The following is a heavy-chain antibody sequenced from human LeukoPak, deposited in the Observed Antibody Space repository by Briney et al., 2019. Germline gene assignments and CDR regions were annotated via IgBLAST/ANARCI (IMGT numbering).Heavy chain of an antibody. J-gene: IGHJ4*02. Sequence: GGSLRLSCAASGFTFSSYWMSWVRQAPGKGLEWVSYISSSGSMLHYADSVEGRFTISRDNAKNSLYLQMNSLRAEDTAVYYCARVSSGWPSDDFDYWGQGTLATVSS. CDR2: ISSSGSML. CDR3: ARVSSGWPSDDFDY. CDR1: GFTFSSYW. V-gene: IGHV3-48*04. D-gene: IGHD6-19*01.